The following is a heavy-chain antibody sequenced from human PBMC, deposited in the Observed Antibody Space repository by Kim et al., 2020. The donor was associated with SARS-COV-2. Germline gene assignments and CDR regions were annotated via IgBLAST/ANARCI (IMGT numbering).Heavy chain of an antibody. V-gene: IGHV4-30-2*01. CDR1: GGPISSGGYS. CDR2: IYHSGST. J-gene: IGHJ5*02. Sequence: SETLSLTCAVSGGPISSGGYSWSWIRQPPGKGLEWIGYIYHSGSTYYNPSLKSRVTISVDRSKNQFSLKLSSVTAADTAVYYCARGPMVRGVENWFDPWGQGTLVTVSS. D-gene: IGHD3-10*01. CDR3: ARGPMVRGVENWFDP.